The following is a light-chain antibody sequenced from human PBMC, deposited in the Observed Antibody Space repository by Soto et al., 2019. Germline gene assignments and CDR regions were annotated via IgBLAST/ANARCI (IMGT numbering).Light chain of an antibody. CDR1: QGIGET. CDR3: QHYVNWTLT. CDR2: DTS. Sequence: IVMTQSPATLSLSPGEGATLSCRASQGIGETLAWYLQKPGQTPRLLIYDTSIRATGVPARFSGSMSGAECTITISSLKYEDFAVYYCQHYVNWTLTFGGGTKVDIK. V-gene: IGKV3-15*01. J-gene: IGKJ4*01.